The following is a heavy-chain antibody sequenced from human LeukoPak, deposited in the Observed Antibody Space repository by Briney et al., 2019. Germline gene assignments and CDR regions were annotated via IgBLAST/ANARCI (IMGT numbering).Heavy chain of an antibody. V-gene: IGHV4-31*03. CDR3: AREGEGVETHFDY. J-gene: IGHJ4*02. CDR2: IYFSGST. CDR1: GVSIRSGGYY. Sequence: SETLSLTCTVSGVSIRSGGYYGRWIRQHPGKGLEWIGYIYFSGSTYYNPSLRSRVTISVDTSKNQFSLKLSSVTAADTAVYYCAREGEGVETHFDYWGQGTLVTVSS. D-gene: IGHD2-21*02.